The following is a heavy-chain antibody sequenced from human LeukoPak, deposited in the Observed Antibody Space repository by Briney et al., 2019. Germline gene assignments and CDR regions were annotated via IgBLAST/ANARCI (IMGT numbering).Heavy chain of an antibody. J-gene: IGHJ4*02. CDR3: AREDNYYDSSGYPY. CDR1: EFAFSTYA. D-gene: IGHD3-22*01. V-gene: IGHV3-23*01. CDR2: ISGSGRTS. Sequence: GGSLRLSCAASEFAFSTYAMNWVRQAPGKGLEWVSSISGSGRTSYYADSVKGRVTISRDNAKNSLYLQMNSLRAEDTAVYYCAREDNYYDSSGYPYWGQGTLVTVSS.